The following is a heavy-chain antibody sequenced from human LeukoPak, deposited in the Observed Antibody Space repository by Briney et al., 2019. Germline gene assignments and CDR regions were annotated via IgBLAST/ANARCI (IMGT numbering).Heavy chain of an antibody. J-gene: IGHJ4*02. Sequence: EGSLRLSCAASGFTFSSYDPNWVRQAPGEGLEWVSYVSPSSTTIYYADSVKGRFTISRDNAKNSLYLQMNSLRAEHTAVYYCAREHTPYGSGCTAAYWGQGTLVTVSS. CDR2: VSPSSTTI. CDR3: AREHTPYGSGCTAAY. V-gene: IGHV3-48*01. CDR1: GFTFSSYD. D-gene: IGHD6-19*01.